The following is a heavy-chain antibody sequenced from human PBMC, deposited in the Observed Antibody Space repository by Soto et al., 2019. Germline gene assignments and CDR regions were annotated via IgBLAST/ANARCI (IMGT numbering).Heavy chain of an antibody. CDR2: ISSSSSTI. Sequence: EVQLVESGGGLVQPGGSLRLSCAASGFTFSSYSMNWVRQAPGKGLEWVSYISSSSSTIYYADSVKGRFTISRDNAKNSLYLQMNSLRAEDTAVYYCARGGGCSGGSCKFDYWGQGTLVTVSS. J-gene: IGHJ4*02. CDR1: GFTFSSYS. D-gene: IGHD2-15*01. V-gene: IGHV3-48*01. CDR3: ARGGGCSGGSCKFDY.